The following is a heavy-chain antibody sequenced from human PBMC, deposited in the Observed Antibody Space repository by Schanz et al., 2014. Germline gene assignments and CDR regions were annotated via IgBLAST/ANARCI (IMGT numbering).Heavy chain of an antibody. V-gene: IGHV3-30*04. CDR1: GFTFSTYA. CDR3: AKGQLLSYYFDY. CDR2: ISYEGSKK. Sequence: VQLVESGGGLVQPGGSLRLSCAASGFTFSTYAMTWVRQAPGKGLEWVAVISYEGSKKYYPDSVQGRFTISRDNSKNTLYLQMNSLRAEDTAVYYCAKGQLLSYYFDYWGQGTLVTVSS. D-gene: IGHD2-21*01. J-gene: IGHJ4*02.